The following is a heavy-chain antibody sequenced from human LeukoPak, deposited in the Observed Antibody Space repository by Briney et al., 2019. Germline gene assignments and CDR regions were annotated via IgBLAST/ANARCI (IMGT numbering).Heavy chain of an antibody. Sequence: ASVKVSCKASGYSFTSHDINWVRQATGQGLEWMGWMNPNSGNTGYAQKFQDRVTMTRNTSISTAYLELSSLGSEDTAMYYCASALKRGSAGTLIDHWGQGTLVTVSS. CDR1: GYSFTSHD. CDR3: ASALKRGSAGTLIDH. J-gene: IGHJ4*02. CDR2: MNPNSGNT. D-gene: IGHD6-13*01. V-gene: IGHV1-8*01.